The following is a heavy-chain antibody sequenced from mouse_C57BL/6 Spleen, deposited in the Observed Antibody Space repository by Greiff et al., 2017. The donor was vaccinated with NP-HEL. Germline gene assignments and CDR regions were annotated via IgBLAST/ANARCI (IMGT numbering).Heavy chain of an antibody. CDR1: GYSITSGYY. D-gene: IGHD2-4*01. J-gene: IGHJ2*01. CDR2: ISYDGSN. CDR3: AREGDYDAYFDY. V-gene: IGHV3-6*01. Sequence: EVKLMESGPGLVKPSQSLSLTCSVTGYSITSGYYWNWIRQFPGNKLEWMGYISYDGSNNYNPSLKNRISITRDTSKNQFFLKLNSVTTEDTATYYCAREGDYDAYFDYWGQGTTLTVSS.